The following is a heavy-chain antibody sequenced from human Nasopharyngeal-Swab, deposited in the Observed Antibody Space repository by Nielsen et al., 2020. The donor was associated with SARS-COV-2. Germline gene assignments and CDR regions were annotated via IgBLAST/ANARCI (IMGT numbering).Heavy chain of an antibody. CDR1: GFTFSDYY. Sequence: GESLKISCAASGFTFSDYYMSWIRQAPGKGLEWVSYISSSGSTIYYAGSVKGRFTISRDNAKNSLYLQMNSLRAEDTAVYYCARGLWSSLRLLGGMDVWGQGTTVTVSS. D-gene: IGHD4/OR15-4a*01. CDR3: ARGLWSSLRLLGGMDV. CDR2: ISSSGSTI. J-gene: IGHJ6*02. V-gene: IGHV3-11*04.